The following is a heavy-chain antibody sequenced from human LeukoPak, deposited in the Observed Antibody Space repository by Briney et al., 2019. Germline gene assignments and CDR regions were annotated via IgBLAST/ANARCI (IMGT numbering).Heavy chain of an antibody. CDR3: VRYPYDSSGYADY. Sequence: GESLKISCKGSGYSFTSYWIGWVRQMPGKGLEWMGIIYSGDSDTRYGPSFQGQVTISADKSISTAYLQWSSLKASDTAMYYCVRYPYDSSGYADYWGQGTLVTVSS. D-gene: IGHD3-22*01. J-gene: IGHJ4*02. CDR2: IYSGDSDT. CDR1: GYSFTSYW. V-gene: IGHV5-51*01.